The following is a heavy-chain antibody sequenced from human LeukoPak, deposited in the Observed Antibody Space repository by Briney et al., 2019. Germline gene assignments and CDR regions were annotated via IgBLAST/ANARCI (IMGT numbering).Heavy chain of an antibody. CDR1: GFTFSSYA. V-gene: IGHV3-23*01. Sequence: PGGSLRLSCAASGFTFSSYAMTWVRQAPGKGLEWVSGISGSGGTTYYADSVKGRFTISRDNPKNTLYLQMNSLRDEDTAVYYCAKEAVRGYFVGVGPTYYFDYWGQGTLVTVSS. J-gene: IGHJ4*02. CDR2: ISGSGGTT. CDR3: AKEAVRGYFVGVGPTYYFDY. D-gene: IGHD3-9*01.